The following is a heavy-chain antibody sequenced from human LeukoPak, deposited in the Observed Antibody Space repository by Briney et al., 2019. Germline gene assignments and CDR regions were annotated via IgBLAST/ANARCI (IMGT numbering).Heavy chain of an antibody. Sequence: SETLSLTCTVSGVSISSYYWSWIRQPPGKGLEWIGYIYYSGSTDYNPSLKSRVTISVDTSKNQFSLKLSSVTAADTAVYYCAREGYGDARWGQGTLVTVSS. J-gene: IGHJ4*02. CDR1: GVSISSYY. V-gene: IGHV4-59*01. D-gene: IGHD4-17*01. CDR3: AREGYGDAR. CDR2: IYYSGST.